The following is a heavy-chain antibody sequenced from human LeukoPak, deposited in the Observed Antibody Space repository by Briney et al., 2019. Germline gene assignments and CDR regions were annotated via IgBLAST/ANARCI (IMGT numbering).Heavy chain of an antibody. D-gene: IGHD3-22*01. CDR1: GFTYSSYA. CDR2: ISGRGGST. V-gene: IGHV3-23*01. J-gene: IGHJ2*01. Sequence: GGSLRLSCAASGFTYSSYAMSWVRQAPGKGLGWVAAISGRGGSTYYADSVKGRFTISRDNSKNTLYLQMNSLRAEDTAVYYCAKYYFDSSGYYYLRKNWYFDLWGRGTLVTVSS. CDR3: AKYYFDSSGYYYLRKNWYFDL.